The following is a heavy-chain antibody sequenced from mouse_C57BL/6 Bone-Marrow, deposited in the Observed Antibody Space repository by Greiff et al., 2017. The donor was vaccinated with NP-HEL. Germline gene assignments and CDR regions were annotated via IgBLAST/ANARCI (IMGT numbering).Heavy chain of an antibody. J-gene: IGHJ1*03. CDR2: IYIGNGYT. Sequence: VHVKQSGAELVRPGSSVKMSCKTSGYTFTSYGINWVKQRPGQGLEWIGYIYIGNGYTEYNEKFKGKATLTSDTSSSTAYMQLSSLTSEDSAIYFCARLPYYGSSLYWYFDVWGTGTTVTVSS. D-gene: IGHD1-1*01. CDR3: ARLPYYGSSLYWYFDV. V-gene: IGHV1-58*01. CDR1: GYTFTSYG.